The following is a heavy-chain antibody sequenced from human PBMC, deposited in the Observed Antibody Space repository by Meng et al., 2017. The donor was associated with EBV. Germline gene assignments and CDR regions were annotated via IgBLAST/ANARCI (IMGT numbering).Heavy chain of an antibody. Sequence: QVRWVQCGGGVKKPGSSVKVSCRTSGGTFRSDAVSWVRQAPGQGLEWMGGLIPMVGAPHYAQKFQGRVTIIADESTSTHSMELNSLRSEDTAMYYCASESGRGFTPDYWGQGTLVTVSS. J-gene: IGHJ4*02. V-gene: IGHV1-69*01. CDR1: GGTFRSDA. CDR3: ASESGRGFTPDY. CDR2: LIPMVGAP. D-gene: IGHD3-10*01.